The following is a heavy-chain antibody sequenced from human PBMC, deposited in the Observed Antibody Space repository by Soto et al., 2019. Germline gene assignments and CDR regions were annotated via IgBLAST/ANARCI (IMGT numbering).Heavy chain of an antibody. J-gene: IGHJ6*02. CDR1: GFTFSSYG. CDR3: ARDYSSSWYSLDYYYGMDV. V-gene: IGHV3-33*01. Sequence: GGSLRLSCAASGFTFSSYGMHWVRQAPGKGLEWVAVIWYDGSNKYYADSVKGRFTISRDNSKNTLYLQMNSLRAEDTAVYYCARDYSSSWYSLDYYYGMDVWGQGTTVTVSS. D-gene: IGHD6-13*01. CDR2: IWYDGSNK.